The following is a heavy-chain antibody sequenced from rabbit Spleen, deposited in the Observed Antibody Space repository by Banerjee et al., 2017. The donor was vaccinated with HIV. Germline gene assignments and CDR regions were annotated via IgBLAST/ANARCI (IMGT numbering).Heavy chain of an antibody. V-gene: IGHV1S40*01. J-gene: IGHJ6*01. CDR2: IAGGSSAFT. D-gene: IGHD8-1*01. Sequence: QSLEKSGGDLVKPGGTLTLTCTASGFSFSSSDYMCWVRQAPGKGLEWISCIAGGSSAFTYSATWAKGRFTISKTSSTTVTLQMTSLTVADTATYFCARDTGSSFSSYGMDLWGPGTLVTVS. CDR3: ARDTGSSFSSYGMDL. CDR1: GFSFSSSDY.